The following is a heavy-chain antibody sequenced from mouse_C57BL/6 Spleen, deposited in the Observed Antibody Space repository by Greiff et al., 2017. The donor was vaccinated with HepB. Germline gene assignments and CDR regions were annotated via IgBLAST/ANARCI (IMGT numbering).Heavy chain of an antibody. D-gene: IGHD5-5*01. Sequence: QVQLQQPGAELVMPGASVKLSCKASGYTFTSYWLHWVKQRPGQGLEWIGEIDPSDSYTNYNQKFKGKSTLTVDKSSSTAYMQLSSLTSEDSAVDYCASTFGSYFDYWGQGTTLTVAS. CDR1: GYTFTSYW. CDR3: ASTFGSYFDY. V-gene: IGHV1-69*01. J-gene: IGHJ2*01. CDR2: IDPSDSYT.